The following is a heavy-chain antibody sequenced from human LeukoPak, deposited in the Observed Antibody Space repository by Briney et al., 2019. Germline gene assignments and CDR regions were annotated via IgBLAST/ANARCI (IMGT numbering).Heavy chain of an antibody. V-gene: IGHV3-23*01. D-gene: IGHD3-16*01. Sequence: GGSLRLSCAASGFTFSSYAMSWVRQAPGKGLEWVSAISGSGGSTYYADSVKGRFTISRDNAKDTLYVQMSSLRAEDTATYYCAKLRIAFGGLIRDAFDIWGQGTMVSVSS. CDR3: AKLRIAFGGLIRDAFDI. CDR1: GFTFSSYA. CDR2: ISGSGGST. J-gene: IGHJ3*02.